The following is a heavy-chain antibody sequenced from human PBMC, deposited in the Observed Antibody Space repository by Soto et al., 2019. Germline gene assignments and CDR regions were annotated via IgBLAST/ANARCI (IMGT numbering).Heavy chain of an antibody. J-gene: IGHJ5*02. CDR2: ITRSGST. CDR1: GGSFSAYY. D-gene: IGHD3-10*01. Sequence: QVQLQQWGEGLLKPSETLSLTCAVYGGSFSAYYWNWIRQPPGKGLEWIWEITRSGSTNYNPSLNSRVSISVDSSKDQLSLKLTSVPAAGPAVYYCARWGVAMIRGVTGKMTWLAPWGQGTLVTVSS. V-gene: IGHV4-34*01. CDR3: ARWGVAMIRGVTGKMTWLAP.